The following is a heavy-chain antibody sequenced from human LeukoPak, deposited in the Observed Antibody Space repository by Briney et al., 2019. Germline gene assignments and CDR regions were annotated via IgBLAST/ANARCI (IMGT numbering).Heavy chain of an antibody. CDR3: ARARLRIAVAVPFDY. Sequence: GGSLRLSCAASGFTVSSNYMSWVRQAPGKGLEWVSVIYSGGSTYYADSVKGRFTISRDNSKNTLYLQMNSLRAEDTAVYYCARARLRIAVAVPFDYWGQGTLVTVSS. D-gene: IGHD6-19*01. CDR2: IYSGGST. J-gene: IGHJ4*02. V-gene: IGHV3-53*05. CDR1: GFTVSSNY.